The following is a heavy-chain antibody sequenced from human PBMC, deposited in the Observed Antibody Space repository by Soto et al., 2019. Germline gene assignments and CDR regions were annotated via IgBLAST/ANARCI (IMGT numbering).Heavy chain of an antibody. D-gene: IGHD2-15*01. V-gene: IGHV4-61*01. Sequence: AETLASTFPVSGGSVSSCRYYWSWIRQPPGKVLEWIGYIYYSGLTNYIPSLKSRVAISIDTSKNQFSLILSSVTAADTAVYYCVRTPTSPRRFESWGQGTLVTVSS. CDR2: IYYSGLT. CDR3: VRTPTSPRRFES. CDR1: GGSVSSCRYY. J-gene: IGHJ5*01.